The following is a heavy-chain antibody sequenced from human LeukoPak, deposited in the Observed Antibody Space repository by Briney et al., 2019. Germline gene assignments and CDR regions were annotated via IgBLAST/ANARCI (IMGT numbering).Heavy chain of an antibody. D-gene: IGHD1-1*01. Sequence: GGSLRLSCAASGFTFSSFDMHWVHQPTGQGLEWVSTIGTARDTYYRGSVEGRFTLSRDNAKNSLYLQMNSLTAGDTAVYYCARGPPRGKYYYMDVWGKGTTVTVSS. J-gene: IGHJ6*03. CDR2: IGTARDT. CDR3: ARGPPRGKYYYMDV. CDR1: GFTFSSFD. V-gene: IGHV3-13*01.